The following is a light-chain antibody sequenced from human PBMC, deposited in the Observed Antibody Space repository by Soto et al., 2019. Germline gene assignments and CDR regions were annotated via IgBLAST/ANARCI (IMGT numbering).Light chain of an antibody. CDR1: QGISSW. Sequence: DIQMTQSPSSLSAFVGDRVTITCRASQGISSWLMWYQKKPGKAPKSLIYAASNLHVGVPSRFSGSGSGTEFTLTISSLQPDDFATYYCQQYSAYPVTFGQGTRLEIK. V-gene: IGKV1D-16*01. J-gene: IGKJ5*01. CDR3: QQYSAYPVT. CDR2: AAS.